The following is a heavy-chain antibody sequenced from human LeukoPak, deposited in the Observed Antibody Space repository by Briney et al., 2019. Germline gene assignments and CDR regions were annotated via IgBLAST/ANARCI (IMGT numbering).Heavy chain of an antibody. CDR2: IHISGST. Sequence: SETLSLTCTVSGGSINSGSYSWTWIRQPAGKGLEWIGRIHISGSTHYTPSLKSRVTISIDTSKNEFSLKLGSVTAADTAVYYCARADRSGYFGNVVAFDIWGQGTMVTVSS. J-gene: IGHJ3*02. CDR3: ARADRSGYFGNVVAFDI. V-gene: IGHV4-61*02. D-gene: IGHD3-22*01. CDR1: GGSINSGSYS.